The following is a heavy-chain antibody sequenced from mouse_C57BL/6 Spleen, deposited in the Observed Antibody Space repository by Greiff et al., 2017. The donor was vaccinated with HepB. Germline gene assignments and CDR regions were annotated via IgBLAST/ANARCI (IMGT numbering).Heavy chain of an antibody. CDR2: IDPSDSYT. D-gene: IGHD3-2*02. CDR3: ARSGSSGYMDY. Sequence: VQLQQPGAELVRPGTSVKLSCKASGYTFTSYWMHWVKQRPGQGLEWIGVIDPSDSYTNYNQKFKGKATLTVDTSSSTAYMQLSSLTSEDSAVYYCARSGSSGYMDYWGQGTSVTVSS. J-gene: IGHJ4*01. CDR1: GYTFTSYW. V-gene: IGHV1-59*01.